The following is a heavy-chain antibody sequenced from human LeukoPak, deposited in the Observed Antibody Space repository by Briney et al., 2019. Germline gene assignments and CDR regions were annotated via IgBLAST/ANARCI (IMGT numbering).Heavy chain of an antibody. Sequence: GGSLRLSCAASGFTVSSNYMSWVRQAPGKGLEWVSVIYSGDSTYYADSVKGRFTISRDNSKNTLYLQMNSLRAEDTAVYYCARDQWELLGAFDIWGQGTMVTVSS. J-gene: IGHJ3*02. CDR2: IYSGDST. V-gene: IGHV3-53*05. CDR3: ARDQWELLGAFDI. D-gene: IGHD1-26*01. CDR1: GFTVSSNY.